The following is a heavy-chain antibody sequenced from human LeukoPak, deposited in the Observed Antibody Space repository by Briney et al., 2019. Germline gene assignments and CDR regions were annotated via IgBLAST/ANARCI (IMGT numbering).Heavy chain of an antibody. CDR1: GCTFSSYA. J-gene: IGHJ5*02. D-gene: IGHD5/OR15-5a*01. CDR3: ARPLAGVYTYGWFDP. CDR2: IIPIFGTA. Sequence: GASVKVSCKASGCTFSSYAISWVRQAPGQGLEWMGGIIPIFGTANYAQKFQGRVTITADESTSTAYMELSSLRSEDTSVYYCARPLAGVYTYGWFDPWGQGTLVTVSS. V-gene: IGHV1-69*13.